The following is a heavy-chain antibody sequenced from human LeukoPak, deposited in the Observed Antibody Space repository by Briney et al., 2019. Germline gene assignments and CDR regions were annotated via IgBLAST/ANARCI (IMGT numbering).Heavy chain of an antibody. D-gene: IGHD1-26*01. J-gene: IGHJ4*02. CDR1: GFTFSSFW. Sequence: AGGSLRLSCAASGFTFSSFWMRWVRKAPGKGLELVANIKQDGSEKYYVDSVQGRFTISRDNAKNSLYLQMNSLRVEDTAVYYCARRIVGPSSGGDYWGQGTPVTVSS. V-gene: IGHV3-7*01. CDR3: ARRIVGPSSGGDY. CDR2: IKQDGSEK.